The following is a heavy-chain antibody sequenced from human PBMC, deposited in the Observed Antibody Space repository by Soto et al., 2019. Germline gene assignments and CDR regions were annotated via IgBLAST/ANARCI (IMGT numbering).Heavy chain of an antibody. CDR3: AREASYYDFWSGYAI. CDR1: GFTFISYS. V-gene: IGHV3-48*02. Sequence: PGGSLRLSCAATGFTFISYSMNWVRQAPGKGLEWVSYISSSSSTIYYADSVKGRFTISRDNAKNSLYLQMNSLRDEDTAVYYCAREASYYDFWSGYAIWGQGTMVTVSS. J-gene: IGHJ3*02. CDR2: ISSSSSTI. D-gene: IGHD3-3*01.